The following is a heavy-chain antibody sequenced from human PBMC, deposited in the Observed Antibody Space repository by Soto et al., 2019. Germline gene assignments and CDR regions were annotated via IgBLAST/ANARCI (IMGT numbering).Heavy chain of an antibody. CDR2: ISGNSGKT. CDR3: ALPSCGGDCYSPFDY. V-gene: IGHV3-23*01. Sequence: EVQLLESGGGFVQPGGSLRLSCTASGVGLSTYAISWVRQAPGKGLEWVSVISGNSGKTDYADSVKGRFSISRDKSENTVDLQMNRLSAEDTAVYYCALPSCGGDCYSPFDYWGQGTLVTVSS. D-gene: IGHD2-21*02. J-gene: IGHJ4*02. CDR1: GVGLSTYA.